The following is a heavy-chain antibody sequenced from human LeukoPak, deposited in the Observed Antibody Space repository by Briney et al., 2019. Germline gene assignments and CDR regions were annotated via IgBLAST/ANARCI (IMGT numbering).Heavy chain of an antibody. CDR2: INPNSGGT. CDR1: GYTFTGYY. CDR3: ARIETPYSGSGRGRY. V-gene: IGHV1-2*06. Sequence: GASVKVSCKASGYTFTGYYMHWVRQASGQGLEWMGRINPNSGGTNYAQKFQGRVTMTRDTSISTAYVELSRLRSDDTAVYYCARIETPYSGSGRGRYWGQGTLVTVSS. J-gene: IGHJ4*02. D-gene: IGHD1-26*01.